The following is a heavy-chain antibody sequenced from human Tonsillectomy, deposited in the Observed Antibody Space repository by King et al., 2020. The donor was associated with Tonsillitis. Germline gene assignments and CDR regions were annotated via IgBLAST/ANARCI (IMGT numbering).Heavy chain of an antibody. CDR1: GYSFTSYW. Sequence: QLVQSGAEVKKPGESLKISCKGSGYSFTSYWIGWVRQMPGKGLEWMGIIYPGDSDTRYSPSFQGQVTISADKSISTAYLQWSSLKASDTAMYYCARHEPGYSSGWYYWYFDLWGRGTLVTVSS. D-gene: IGHD6-19*01. J-gene: IGHJ2*01. V-gene: IGHV5-51*01. CDR3: ARHEPGYSSGWYYWYFDL. CDR2: IYPGDSDT.